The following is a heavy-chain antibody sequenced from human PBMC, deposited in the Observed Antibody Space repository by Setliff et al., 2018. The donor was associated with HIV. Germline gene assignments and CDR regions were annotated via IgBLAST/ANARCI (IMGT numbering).Heavy chain of an antibody. D-gene: IGHD5-12*01. CDR2: ISNSGTST. CDR1: RFTFSNNA. CDR3: ARQDLGAYAPLRY. V-gene: IGHV3-23*01. J-gene: IGHJ4*02. Sequence: PGGSLRLSCAASRFTFSNNAMGWVRQAPGKGLEWVSSISNSGTSTLYAASVKGRFTISRDNSKNTLYLQMNSLRAEDTAVYYCARQDLGAYAPLRYWGQGTLVTVSS.